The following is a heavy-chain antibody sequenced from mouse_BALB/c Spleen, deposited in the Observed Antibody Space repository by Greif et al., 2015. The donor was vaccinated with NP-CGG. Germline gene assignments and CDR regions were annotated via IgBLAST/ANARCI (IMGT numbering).Heavy chain of an antibody. CDR2: ILPGSGST. CDR3: ARNLSPFDY. CDR1: GYTFSSYW. Sequence: VKLVESGAELMKHGASEKISYKATGYTFSSYWIEWVKQRPGHGLEWIGEILPGSGSTNYNEKFKGKATFTADTSSNTAYMQLISLSSEDSVVYYCARNLSPFDYWGQVTTLTVSS. V-gene: IGHV1-9*01. J-gene: IGHJ2*01.